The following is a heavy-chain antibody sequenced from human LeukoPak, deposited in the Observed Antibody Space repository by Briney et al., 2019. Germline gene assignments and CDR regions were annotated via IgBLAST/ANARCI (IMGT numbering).Heavy chain of an antibody. Sequence: ASEKVSCTASGYTVTSYDINWVRQDTGQRLEWMGWMNPNSGNTGYAQKFQGRVTMTRNTSISTAYMELSSLRSEDTAVYYCARGNRITGTPTDYWGQGTLVTVSS. CDR1: GYTVTSYD. CDR3: ARGNRITGTPTDY. J-gene: IGHJ4*02. CDR2: MNPNSGNT. D-gene: IGHD1-20*01. V-gene: IGHV1-8*01.